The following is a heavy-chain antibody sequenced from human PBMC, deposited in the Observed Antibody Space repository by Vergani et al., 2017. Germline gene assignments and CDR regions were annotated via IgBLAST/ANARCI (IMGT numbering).Heavy chain of an antibody. CDR2: IVVGSGNT. J-gene: IGHJ6*02. Sequence: QMQLVQSGPEVKKPGTSVKVSCKASGFTFTSSAVQWVRQARGQRLEWIGWIVVGSGNTNYAQKFQERVTITRDMSTSTAYMELSSLRSEDTAVYYCAAGGYYYDSSGYLRTSYYYYGMDVWGQGTTVTVSS. D-gene: IGHD3-22*01. V-gene: IGHV1-58*01. CDR1: GFTFTSSA. CDR3: AAGGYYYDSSGYLRTSYYYYGMDV.